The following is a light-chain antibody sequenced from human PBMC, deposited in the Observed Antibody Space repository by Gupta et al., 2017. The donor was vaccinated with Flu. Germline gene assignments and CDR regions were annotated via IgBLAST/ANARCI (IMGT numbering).Light chain of an antibody. CDR1: TSDVGGYNY. V-gene: IGLV2-8*01. CDR2: EVS. J-gene: IGLJ2*01. CDR3: SSYAGSNNLV. Sequence: QSALTQPPSASGSPGPSVTISCTGTTSDVGGYNYVSWYQQHPGKAPKLMIYEVSKRPSGVPDRFSGSKSGNTASLTVSGLQAEDEADYYCSSYAGSNNLVVGGGTKLTVL.